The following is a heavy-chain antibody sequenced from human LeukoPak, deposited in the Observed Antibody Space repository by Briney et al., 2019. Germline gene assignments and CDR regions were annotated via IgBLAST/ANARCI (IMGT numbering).Heavy chain of an antibody. D-gene: IGHD1-26*01. V-gene: IGHV5-51*01. Sequence: GSLKISWKGSWYSFSSHWIGGGGPVPGERPEWVGVIYPGDSDTRYSPSFQGQVTISADKSISTAYLQWSSLKASDTAMYYCARYLSIVGAAYYFDYWGQGTLVTVSS. CDR2: IYPGDSDT. CDR1: WYSFSSHW. CDR3: ARYLSIVGAAYYFDY. J-gene: IGHJ4*02.